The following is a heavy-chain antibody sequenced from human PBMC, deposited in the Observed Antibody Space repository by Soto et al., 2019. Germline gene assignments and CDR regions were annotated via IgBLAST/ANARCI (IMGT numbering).Heavy chain of an antibody. J-gene: IGHJ4*02. V-gene: IGHV1-69*02. Sequence: SVKVSCTASGGTFSSYTISWVRQAPGQGLEWMGRIIPILGIANYAQKFQGRVTITADKSTSTAYMELSSLRSEDTAVYYCARGGGYYYDSSGYRQNDYWGQGTLVTVSS. D-gene: IGHD3-22*01. CDR1: GGTFSSYT. CDR2: IIPILGIA. CDR3: ARGGGYYYDSSGYRQNDY.